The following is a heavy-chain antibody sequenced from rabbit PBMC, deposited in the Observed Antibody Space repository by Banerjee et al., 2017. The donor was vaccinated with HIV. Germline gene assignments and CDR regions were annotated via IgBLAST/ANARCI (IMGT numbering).Heavy chain of an antibody. J-gene: IGHJ6*01. CDR3: ARNYAGYAGYGYAQNYYGMDL. CDR2: IYAGSSGST. D-gene: IGHD6-1*01. CDR1: GFSFSSSYY. Sequence: QEQLVEFGGDLVQPEGSLTLTCTASGFSFSSSYYMCWVRQAPGKGLEWIACIYAGSSGSTYYASWAKGRFTISKTSSTTVTLQMTSLTAADKATYFCARNYAGYAGYGYAQNYYGMDLWGQGTLVTVS. V-gene: IGHV1S45*01.